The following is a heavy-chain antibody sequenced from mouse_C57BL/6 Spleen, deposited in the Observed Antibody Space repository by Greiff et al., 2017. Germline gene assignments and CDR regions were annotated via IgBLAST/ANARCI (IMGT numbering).Heavy chain of an antibody. V-gene: IGHV5-16*01. CDR1: GFTFSDYY. Sequence: EVQLVESEGGLVQPGSSMKLSCTASGFTFSDYYMAWVRQVPEKGLEWVANINYDGSSTYYLDSLKSRFIISRDNAKNILYLQMSSLKSEDTATYYCARDLDGYIDYWGQGTTLTVSS. CDR3: ARDLDGYIDY. CDR2: INYDGSST. J-gene: IGHJ2*01. D-gene: IGHD2-3*01.